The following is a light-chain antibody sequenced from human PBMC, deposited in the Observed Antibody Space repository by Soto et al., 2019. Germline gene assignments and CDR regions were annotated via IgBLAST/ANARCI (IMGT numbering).Light chain of an antibody. CDR1: SSDVGGYNY. Sequence: QSALTQPASVSGSPGQSITISCTGTSSDVGGYNYVSWYQQHPGKAPKLMICDVSDRPSGISNRFSGSKSGNTASLTISGLQAEDEADYYCSSYTTSSTYGFGTGTKGTV. V-gene: IGLV2-14*01. CDR2: DVS. CDR3: SSYTTSSTYG. J-gene: IGLJ1*01.